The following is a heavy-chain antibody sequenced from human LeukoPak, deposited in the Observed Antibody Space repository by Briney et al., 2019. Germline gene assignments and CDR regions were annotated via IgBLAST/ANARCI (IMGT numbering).Heavy chain of an antibody. D-gene: IGHD3-9*01. CDR2: INHSGRI. CDR1: GGSFRGYC. V-gene: IGHV4-34*01. Sequence: SETLSLTCAVYGGSFRGYCWSWIRQPPGKGLDGMGEINHSGRIHYNPSLKRRVTISVDTSKNQSSLKLSSVPAADTAVYYCSRSPRLGDILPGYYSDYWGQGTLVTVSS. J-gene: IGHJ4*02. CDR3: SRSPRLGDILPGYYSDY.